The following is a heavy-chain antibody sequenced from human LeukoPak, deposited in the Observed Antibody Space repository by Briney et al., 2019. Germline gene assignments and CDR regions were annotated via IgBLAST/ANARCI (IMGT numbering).Heavy chain of an antibody. CDR2: IYYSGST. V-gene: IGHV4-31*03. J-gene: IGHJ4*02. D-gene: IGHD1-26*01. Sequence: SETLSLTCTVSGGSISRGGYYWSWIRQHPGKGLEWIGYIYYSGSTYYNPSLKSRVTISVDTSKNQFSLKLSSVTAADTAVYYCARARRELSLDYWGQGTLVTVSS. CDR3: ARARRELSLDY. CDR1: GGSISRGGYY.